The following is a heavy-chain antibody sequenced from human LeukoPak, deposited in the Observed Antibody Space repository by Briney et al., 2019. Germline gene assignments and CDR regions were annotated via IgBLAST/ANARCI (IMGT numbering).Heavy chain of an antibody. CDR1: GDSISTSF. D-gene: IGHD3-3*01. CDR2: IYTSGST. Sequence: ASETLSLTCTVSGDSISTSFWSWIRQPAGKGLEWIGRIYTSGSTNYNPSLKSRVTMSVDTSKNQFSLKLNSVTAADTAVYYCAREVTIFGVVIIGGWFDPWGQGTLVTVSS. V-gene: IGHV4-4*07. CDR3: AREVTIFGVVIIGGWFDP. J-gene: IGHJ5*02.